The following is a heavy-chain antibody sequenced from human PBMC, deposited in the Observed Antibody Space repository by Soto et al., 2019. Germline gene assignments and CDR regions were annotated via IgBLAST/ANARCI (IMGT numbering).Heavy chain of an antibody. V-gene: IGHV3-33*01. CDR1: GFTFSSYG. CDR2: IWYDGSNK. D-gene: IGHD6-19*01. J-gene: IGHJ1*01. Sequence: PGGSLRLSCAASGFTFSSYGMHWVRQAPGKGLEWVAVIWYDGSNKYYADSVKGRFTISRDNSKNTLYLQMNGLRAEDTAVYYCARDPYSSGWSRAEYFQHWGQGT. CDR3: ARDPYSSGWSRAEYFQH.